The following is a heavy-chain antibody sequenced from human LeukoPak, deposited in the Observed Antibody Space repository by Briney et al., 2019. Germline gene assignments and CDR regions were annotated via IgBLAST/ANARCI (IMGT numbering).Heavy chain of an antibody. Sequence: ASVTVSCTTSGYTFTNYDVTWVRQDPGQGLEWMGWISVYNGHTNYAQKLQGRVTMTTDTSTSTAYMELRSLRSDDTAVYYCARDESSGYFTGIDYWGQGTLVTVSS. V-gene: IGHV1-18*01. CDR3: ARDESSGYFTGIDY. J-gene: IGHJ4*02. D-gene: IGHD3-22*01. CDR1: GYTFTNYD. CDR2: ISVYNGHT.